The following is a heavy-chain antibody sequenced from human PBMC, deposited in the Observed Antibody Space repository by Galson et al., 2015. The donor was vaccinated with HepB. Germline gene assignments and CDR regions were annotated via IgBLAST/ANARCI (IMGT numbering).Heavy chain of an antibody. Sequence: SLRLSCAASGFTFSSYSVIWVRQAPGRGPEWVSSISSSSSYIYYADSVKGRFTISRDNAKNSLYLQMNSLRAEDTAVYYCARALYSSSSPPWDDAFDIWGQGTMVTVSS. CDR2: ISSSSSYI. V-gene: IGHV3-21*01. D-gene: IGHD6-6*01. CDR3: ARALYSSSSPPWDDAFDI. CDR1: GFTFSSYS. J-gene: IGHJ3*02.